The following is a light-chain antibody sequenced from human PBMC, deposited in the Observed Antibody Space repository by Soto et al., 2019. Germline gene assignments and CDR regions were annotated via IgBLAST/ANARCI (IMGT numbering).Light chain of an antibody. CDR3: QHYNSYSEA. Sequence: DIQMTQSPSTLSASVVARVTVTCRASQSISTSLAWYQQKPGKAPKLLIYKASGLESGVPSRFSGSGSGTEFTLTISSLQPDDFATYYCQHYNSYSEACGQGTKGDIK. CDR2: KAS. V-gene: IGKV1-5*03. J-gene: IGKJ1*01. CDR1: QSISTS.